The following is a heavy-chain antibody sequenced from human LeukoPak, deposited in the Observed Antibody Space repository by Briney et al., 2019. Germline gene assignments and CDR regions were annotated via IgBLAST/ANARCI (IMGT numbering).Heavy chain of an antibody. CDR1: GYTLTELS. V-gene: IGHV1-24*01. Sequence: GASVKVSCKVSGYTLTELSMHWVRQAPGKGLEWMGGFDPEDGETIYAQKFQGRVTMTEDTSTDTAYMELSSLRSEDTALYYCARAGRPDYSSGCNYWGQGTLATVSS. CDR3: ARAGRPDYSSGCNY. CDR2: FDPEDGET. J-gene: IGHJ4*02. D-gene: IGHD6-19*01.